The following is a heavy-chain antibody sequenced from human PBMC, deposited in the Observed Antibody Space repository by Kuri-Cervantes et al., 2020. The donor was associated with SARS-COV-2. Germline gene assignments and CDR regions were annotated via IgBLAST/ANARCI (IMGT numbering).Heavy chain of an antibody. D-gene: IGHD2-15*01. CDR3: ARDSSGWYRQAASVHS. CDR2: ISSSSFYI. CDR1: GLTFSSYS. J-gene: IGHJ4*02. V-gene: IGHV3-21*04. Sequence: GGSLRLSCAASGLTFSSYSMNWVRQAPGKGLEWVSSISSSSFYIYYADSVKGRFTISRDNAKNSLYLQVNSLRAEDTALYYCARDSSGWYRQAASVHSWGQGTLVTVSS.